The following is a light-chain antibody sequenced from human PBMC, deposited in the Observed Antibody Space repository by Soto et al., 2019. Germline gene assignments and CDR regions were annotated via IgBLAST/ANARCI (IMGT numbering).Light chain of an antibody. CDR1: QSISTY. CDR3: QQTYSTPRT. V-gene: IGKV1-39*01. J-gene: IGKJ1*01. CDR2: AAS. Sequence: DIQMTQSPSSLSASLGDRVTITCRASQSISTYLNWYQQKPGKAPKLLIYAASNLQSGVPSQFSGSGSGTDFTLTISSLQPEDFAPYYCQQTYSTPRTFGQGTKVEIK.